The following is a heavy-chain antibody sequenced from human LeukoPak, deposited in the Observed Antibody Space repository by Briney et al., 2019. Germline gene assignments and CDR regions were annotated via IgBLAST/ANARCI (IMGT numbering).Heavy chain of an antibody. CDR3: ARQHPGWYVDY. CDR2: VIASGAST. Sequence: PGGSLRLSCAASGFSFSNYAMSWVRQAPGKGLEWVSGVIASGASTYSEDSVKGRFIISRDNSKNTVFLQMNSLSAEDTAVYYCARQHPGWYVDYWGQGILVTVSS. D-gene: IGHD6-19*01. V-gene: IGHV3-23*01. CDR1: GFSFSNYA. J-gene: IGHJ4*02.